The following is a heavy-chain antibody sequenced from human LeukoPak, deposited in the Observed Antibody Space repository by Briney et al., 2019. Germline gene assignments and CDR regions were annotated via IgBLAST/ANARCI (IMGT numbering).Heavy chain of an antibody. J-gene: IGHJ5*02. Sequence: YFPSLRSRVTISVDTSKNHFSLDLTSVTAADTAVYYCVRRIYLSSRNDPWGQGTLVTVSS. V-gene: IGHV4-39*02. D-gene: IGHD2/OR15-2a*01. CDR3: VRRIYLSSRNDP.